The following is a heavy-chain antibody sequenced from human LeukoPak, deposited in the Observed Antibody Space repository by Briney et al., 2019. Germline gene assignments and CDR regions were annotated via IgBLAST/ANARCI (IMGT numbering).Heavy chain of an antibody. CDR1: GFTFSSYE. V-gene: IGHV3-21*01. J-gene: IGHJ4*02. D-gene: IGHD3-22*01. Sequence: AGGSLRLSCAASGFTFSSYEMNWVRKAPGKGLEWVSSISSSSSYIYYADSVKGRFTISRDNAKNSMYLQMKSLRAEDTAVYYCARDLSGDYDSSEIDYWGEGALVTVSS. CDR3: ARDLSGDYDSSEIDY. CDR2: ISSSSSYI.